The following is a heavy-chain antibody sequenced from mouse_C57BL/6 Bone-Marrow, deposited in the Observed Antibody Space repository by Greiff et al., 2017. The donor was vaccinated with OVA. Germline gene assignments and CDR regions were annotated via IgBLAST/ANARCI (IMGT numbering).Heavy chain of an antibody. CDR2: IDPTNDYT. Sequence: VQLQQSGVELARPGASVKMSCKASGYTFTSYTIHWVKQRPGQGLEWIGYIDPTNDYTNYNQKFKGKATLTADKSSSTAYMQLSSLTSEDSAVYYCTRGYYFDYWGQGTTLTVSS. J-gene: IGHJ2*01. CDR3: TRGYYFDY. CDR1: GYTFTSYT. V-gene: IGHV1-4*01.